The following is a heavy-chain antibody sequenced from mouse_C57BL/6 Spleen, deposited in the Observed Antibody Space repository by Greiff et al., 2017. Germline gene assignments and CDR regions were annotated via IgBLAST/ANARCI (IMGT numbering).Heavy chain of an antibody. Sequence: QVTLKVSGPGILQSSQTLSLTCSFSGFSLSTSGMGVSWIRQPSGKGLEWLAHIYWDDDKRYNPSLKSRLTISKDTSRNQVFLKITSVDTADTATYYCARSIIIMGITTVVATDWYFDVWGTGTTVTVSS. CDR2: IYWDDDK. V-gene: IGHV8-12*01. J-gene: IGHJ1*03. D-gene: IGHD1-1*01. CDR1: GFSLSTSGMG. CDR3: ARSIIIMGITTVVATDWYFDV.